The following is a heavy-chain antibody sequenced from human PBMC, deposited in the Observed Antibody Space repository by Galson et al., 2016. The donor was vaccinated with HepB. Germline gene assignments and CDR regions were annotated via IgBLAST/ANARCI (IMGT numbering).Heavy chain of an antibody. Sequence: SLRLSCAASGFLFSNHAMNWIRQAPGKGLEWVSYMSVSGDNTNYADSVKGRFIISRDNSKSTLYLQMNSLRAEDTARYYCARKERSIFGVVKFGMDVWGQGTTVTVS. CDR2: MSVSGDNT. CDR1: GFLFSNHA. J-gene: IGHJ6*02. D-gene: IGHD3-3*01. V-gene: IGHV3-23*01. CDR3: ARKERSIFGVVKFGMDV.